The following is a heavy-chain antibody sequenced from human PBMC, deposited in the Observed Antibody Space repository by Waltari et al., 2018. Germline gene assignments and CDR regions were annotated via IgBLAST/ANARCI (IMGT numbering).Heavy chain of an antibody. J-gene: IGHJ4*02. CDR1: GFTVSSNY. D-gene: IGHD1-26*01. Sequence: EVQLVETGGGLIQPGGSLRLSCAASGFTVSSNYMSWVRQAPGKGREWVSVIYSGGSTYYADSVKGRFTISRDNSKNTLYLQMNSLRAEDTAVYYCARGNSGSYRGAIDYWGQGTLVTVSS. CDR2: IYSGGST. CDR3: ARGNSGSYRGAIDY. V-gene: IGHV3-53*02.